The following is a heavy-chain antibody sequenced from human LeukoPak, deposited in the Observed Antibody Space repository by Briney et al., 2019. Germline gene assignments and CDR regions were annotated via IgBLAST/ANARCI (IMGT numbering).Heavy chain of an antibody. CDR1: GFTFSSYG. V-gene: IGHV3-33*06. CDR3: AKDRGACSSGGSCYYFDY. D-gene: IGHD2-15*01. Sequence: PGGPLRLSCAASGFTFSSYGMHGVRQAPPKGLEWVAVIWYDGSNKYYADSVKGRFTISRDNSKNTQYLQMNSLRAEDTAVYYCAKDRGACSSGGSCYYFDYWGQGTLVTVSS. CDR2: IWYDGSNK. J-gene: IGHJ4*02.